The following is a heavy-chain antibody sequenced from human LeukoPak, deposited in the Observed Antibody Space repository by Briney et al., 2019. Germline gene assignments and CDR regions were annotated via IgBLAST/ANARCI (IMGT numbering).Heavy chain of an antibody. J-gene: IGHJ2*01. CDR1: GGSISSYY. CDR2: IYYSGST. V-gene: IGHV4-59*08. CDR3: ASVLARSSYWYFDL. Sequence: SETLSLTCTVSGGSISSYYWSWIRQPPGKGLEWIGYIYYSGSTNYNPSLKSRVTISVDTSKNQFSLKLSSVTAADTAVYYCASVLARSSYWYFDLWGRGTLVTVSS.